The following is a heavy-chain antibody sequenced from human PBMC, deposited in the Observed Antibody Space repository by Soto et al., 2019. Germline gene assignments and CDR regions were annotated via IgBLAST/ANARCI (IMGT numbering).Heavy chain of an antibody. CDR3: ARGTEDLGELSLSGGYYFDY. D-gene: IGHD3-16*02. CDR2: IYYSGST. CDR1: GGSISSGGYY. Sequence: KASETLSLTCTVSGGSISSGGYYWSWIRQHPGKGLEWIGYIYYSGSTYYNPSLKSRVTISVDTSKNQFSLKLSSVTAADTAVYYCARGTEDLGELSLSGGYYFDYWGQGTLVTVSS. J-gene: IGHJ4*02. V-gene: IGHV4-31*03.